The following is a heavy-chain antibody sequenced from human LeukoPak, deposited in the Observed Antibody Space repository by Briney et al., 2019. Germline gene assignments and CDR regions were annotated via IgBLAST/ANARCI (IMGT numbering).Heavy chain of an antibody. CDR3: AKGRGTTVTSAANY. CDR2: IGGSGDNT. CDR1: GFTFSSYA. D-gene: IGHD4-17*01. V-gene: IGHV3-23*01. Sequence: PGGSLRLSCAASGFTFSSYAMSWVRQAPGKGLEWVSSIGGSGDNTFYADSVKDRFTISRDNSKNTLFLQMNSLRAEDTAVYYCAKGRGTTVTSAANYWSQGTLVTVSS. J-gene: IGHJ4*02.